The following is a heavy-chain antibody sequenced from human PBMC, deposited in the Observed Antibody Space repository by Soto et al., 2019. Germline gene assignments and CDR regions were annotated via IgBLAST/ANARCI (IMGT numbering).Heavy chain of an antibody. CDR3: ARPYYDYVGASYRPDAYDI. J-gene: IGHJ3*02. Sequence: ASVKVSCRASGYTFTSYDINWVGQATGQGLEWMGWMNPNSGNTGYAQKFQGRVTMTRNTSISTAYMELSTLRSEETAVYHSARPYYDYVGASYRPDAYDIWGQGTMVTVSS. D-gene: IGHD3-16*02. V-gene: IGHV1-8*01. CDR2: MNPNSGNT. CDR1: GYTFTSYD.